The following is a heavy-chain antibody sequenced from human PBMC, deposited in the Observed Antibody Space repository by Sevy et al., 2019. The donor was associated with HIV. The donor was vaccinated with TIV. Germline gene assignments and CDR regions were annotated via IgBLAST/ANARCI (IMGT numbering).Heavy chain of an antibody. J-gene: IGHJ4*02. CDR2: INSDGSST. CDR3: ARNGNTMVRGVIIPFDY. D-gene: IGHD3-10*01. CDR1: GFTFSSYW. Sequence: GGSLRLSCAASGFTFSSYWMHWVRQAPGKGLVWVSRINSDGSSTSYADSGKGRFTISRDNAKNTLYLQMNSLRAEDTAVYYCARNGNTMVRGVIIPFDYWGQGTLVTVSS. V-gene: IGHV3-74*01.